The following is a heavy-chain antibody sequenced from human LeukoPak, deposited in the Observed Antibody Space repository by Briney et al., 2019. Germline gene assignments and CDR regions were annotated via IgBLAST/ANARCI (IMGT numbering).Heavy chain of an antibody. CDR2: INPSGGST. CDR1: GYTFTSYY. Sequence: GASVKVSCKASGYTFTSYYMHWVRQAPGQGLEWMGVINPSGGSTSYAQKFQGRVTMTRDMSTSTVYMELSSLGSEDTAVYYCARNARGYSGYEFFDYWGQGTLVTVSS. V-gene: IGHV1-46*01. CDR3: ARNARGYSGYEFFDY. J-gene: IGHJ4*02. D-gene: IGHD5-12*01.